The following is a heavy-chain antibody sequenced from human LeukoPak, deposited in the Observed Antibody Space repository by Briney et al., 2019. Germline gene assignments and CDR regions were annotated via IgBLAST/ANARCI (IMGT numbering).Heavy chain of an antibody. D-gene: IGHD3-22*01. J-gene: IGHJ4*02. V-gene: IGHV3-23*01. Sequence: GGTLRLSCAASGFTFSNYGMSWVRQAPGKGLEWVSTISGSSGNTYYADSVKGRFTISRDTSKNTLYLQMNSPRAEDTAVYYCAKDMYYDSSGPVFDYWGQGTLVTVSS. CDR3: AKDMYYDSSGPVFDY. CDR1: GFTFSNYG. CDR2: ISGSSGNT.